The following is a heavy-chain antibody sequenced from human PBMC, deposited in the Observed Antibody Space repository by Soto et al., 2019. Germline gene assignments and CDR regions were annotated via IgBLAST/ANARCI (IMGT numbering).Heavy chain of an antibody. CDR1: GFTFSSSS. CDR3: ARDNGRAGSFDP. Sequence: EVQLVESGGGLVQPGGSLRLSCAASGFTFSSSSMNWVSQAPVKGLEWVSYISFSSSTIFYADSVRGRFTIARDNAKNSMYLQRNALRDEDADVYYCARDNGRAGSFDPWGQGTLVTVSS. V-gene: IGHV3-48*02. CDR2: ISFSSSTI. J-gene: IGHJ5*02.